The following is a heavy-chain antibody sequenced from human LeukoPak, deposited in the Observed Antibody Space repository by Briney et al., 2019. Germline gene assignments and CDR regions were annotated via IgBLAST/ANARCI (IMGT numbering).Heavy chain of an antibody. D-gene: IGHD1-26*01. CDR1: GGSISSYY. J-gene: IGHJ5*02. V-gene: IGHV4-59*08. CDR2: IYYSGST. Sequence: SETLSLTCTVSGGSISSYYWSWIRQPPGKGLEWIGYIYYSGSTNYNPSLKSRVTISVDTSKNQFCLKLSSVTAADTAVYYCARHTRGLNWFDPWGQGTLVTVSS. CDR3: ARHTRGLNWFDP.